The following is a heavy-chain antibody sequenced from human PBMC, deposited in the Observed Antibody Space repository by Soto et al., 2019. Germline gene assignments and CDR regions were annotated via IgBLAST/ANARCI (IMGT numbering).Heavy chain of an antibody. J-gene: IGHJ3*01. CDR1: GFRFSDAG. CDR3: THSATFYHDSAT. D-gene: IGHD2-15*01. V-gene: IGHV3-15*07. CDR2: IKSKGSGETI. Sequence: GVSLRLSCGASGFRFSDAGMNWVRQAPGKGLEWVGRIKSKGSGETIDYAAPVKGRFTISRDDSKNTLYLQMNGLEVEDTAVYYCTHSATFYHDSATWGLGTMVTVSS.